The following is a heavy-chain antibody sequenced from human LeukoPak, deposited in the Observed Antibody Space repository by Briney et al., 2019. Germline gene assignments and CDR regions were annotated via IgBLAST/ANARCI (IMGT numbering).Heavy chain of an antibody. CDR3: AGARRTVAAGRFDI. Sequence: PSETLSLTATVSGSSMSSNYWTWFRQPPGKGLEWIGYIYHSGNTNYSPSLESRVTMSVAESKNQFSLRVHFVCAADTAVYYCAGARRTVAAGRFDIWCQGTLVTVSS. CDR2: IYHSGNT. J-gene: IGHJ4*02. CDR1: GSSMSSNY. V-gene: IGHV4-4*09. D-gene: IGHD6-13*01.